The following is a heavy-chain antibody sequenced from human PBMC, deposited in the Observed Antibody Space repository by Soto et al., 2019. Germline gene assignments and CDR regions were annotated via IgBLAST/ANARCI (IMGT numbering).Heavy chain of an antibody. J-gene: IGHJ3*02. V-gene: IGHV3-66*01. Sequence: EVQLVESGGGLVQPGGSLRLSCAASGFTVSSNYMSWVRQAPGKGLEWVSVIYSGGSTYYADSVKGRFTISRDNSKNTRDLQMNSLRAEDTAVYYCERAPITIFEVAGAFDIWGQGTMVTVSS. D-gene: IGHD3-3*01. CDR2: IYSGGST. CDR3: ERAPITIFEVAGAFDI. CDR1: GFTVSSNY.